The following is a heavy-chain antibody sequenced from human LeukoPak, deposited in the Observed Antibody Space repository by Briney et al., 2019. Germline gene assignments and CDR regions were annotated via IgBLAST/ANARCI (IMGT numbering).Heavy chain of an antibody. Sequence: SETLSLTCTVSGGSISSSSYYWGWIRQPPGKGLEWIGSIYYSGSTYYNPSLKSRVTISVDTSKNQFPLKLSSVTAADTAVYYCARHEVKAAWFGHSVGWFDPWGQGTLVTVSS. V-gene: IGHV4-39*01. CDR3: ARHEVKAAWFGHSVGWFDP. D-gene: IGHD3-10*01. CDR2: IYYSGST. J-gene: IGHJ5*02. CDR1: GGSISSSSYY.